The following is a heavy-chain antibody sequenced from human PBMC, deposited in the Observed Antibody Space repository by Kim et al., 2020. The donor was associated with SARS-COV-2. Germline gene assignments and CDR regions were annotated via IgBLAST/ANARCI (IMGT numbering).Heavy chain of an antibody. CDR2: ITVSGDST. Sequence: GGSLRLSCAASGFTFNNYAMTWVRKAPGKGLEWVSSITVSGDSTYYADSVKGRFTISRDNSKNTLYLQLNSLRAEDTAIYYCAKMMVRTTYDIWGLGTLV. D-gene: IGHD3-10*01. CDR3: AKMMVRTTYDI. CDR1: GFTFNNYA. V-gene: IGHV3-23*01. J-gene: IGHJ3*02.